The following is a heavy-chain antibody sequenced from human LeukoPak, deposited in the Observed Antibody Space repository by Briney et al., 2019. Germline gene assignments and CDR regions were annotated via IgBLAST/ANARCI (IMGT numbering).Heavy chain of an antibody. D-gene: IGHD6-19*01. CDR1: GDSVSSNSAA. CDR2: TYYRSKWYN. Sequence: SQTLSLTCAISGDSVSSNSAAWNWIRQSPSRGLEWLGRTYYRSKWYNDYAVSVKSRITINPDTSKNQFSLQLYSVTPEDTAVYYCARAQLMYSSGWYGYYYGMDVWGKGTTVTVSS. CDR3: ARAQLMYSSGWYGYYYGMDV. J-gene: IGHJ6*04. V-gene: IGHV6-1*01.